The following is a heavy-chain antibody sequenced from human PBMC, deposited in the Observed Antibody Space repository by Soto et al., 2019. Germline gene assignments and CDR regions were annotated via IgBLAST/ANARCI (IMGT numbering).Heavy chain of an antibody. CDR2: IYSGGAT. CDR3: ARDGTYNWV. CDR1: GFTVSNNY. Sequence: EVQLVESGGGLVQPGGSLRLSCAASGFTVSNNYMRWVRQAPGKGLEWVSLIYSGGATYYADSVKGRFTISRDNSKNTLYLQMNSLGAEDPAVYYCARDGTYNWVGGQGILVTVSS. D-gene: IGHD1-1*01. V-gene: IGHV3-66*01. J-gene: IGHJ4*02.